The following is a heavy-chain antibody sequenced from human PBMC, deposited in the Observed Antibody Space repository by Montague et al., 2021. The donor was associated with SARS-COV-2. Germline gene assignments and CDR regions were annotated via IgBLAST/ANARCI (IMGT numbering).Heavy chain of an antibody. CDR3: SGSYPYYGMDV. Sequence: SLRLSCAASGFTFSSYGMHWVRQAQGKGLEWVAGIWYAGSNKYYEDCVKGRSPISRDNSKNTLYLQMNSHSAEDTDVYYCSGSYPYYGMDVWGQGTTVTVSS. CDR2: IWYAGSNK. D-gene: IGHD3-16*02. J-gene: IGHJ6*02. V-gene: IGHV3-33*01. CDR1: GFTFSSYG.